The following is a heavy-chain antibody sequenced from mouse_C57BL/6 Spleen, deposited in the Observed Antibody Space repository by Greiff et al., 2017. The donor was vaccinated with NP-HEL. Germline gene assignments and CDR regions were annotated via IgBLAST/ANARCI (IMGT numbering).Heavy chain of an antibody. V-gene: IGHV1-82*01. CDR3: AYGSRFAY. J-gene: IGHJ3*01. Sequence: ESGPELVKPGASVKISCKASGYAFSSSWMNWVKQRPGKGLEWIGRIYPGDGDTNYNGKFKGKATLTADKSSSTAYMQLSSLTSEDSAVYFCAYGSRFAYWGQGTLVTVSA. D-gene: IGHD1-1*01. CDR2: IYPGDGDT. CDR1: GYAFSSSW.